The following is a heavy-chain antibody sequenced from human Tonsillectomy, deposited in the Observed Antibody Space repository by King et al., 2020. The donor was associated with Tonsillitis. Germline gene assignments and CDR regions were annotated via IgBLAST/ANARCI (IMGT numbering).Heavy chain of an antibody. CDR3: ARGSPDYYGSDY. J-gene: IGHJ4*02. CDR1: GGSISSGDYY. Sequence: VQLQESGPGLVKPSQTLSLTCTVSGGSISSGDYYWRWIRQPPGKGLEWIGYIFYSGITYYNPSLKSRLTISVDTSKNQFSLKLSSVTAADTAVYYCARGSPDYYGSDYWGQGTLVTVSS. CDR2: IFYSGIT. D-gene: IGHD3-10*01. V-gene: IGHV4-30-4*01.